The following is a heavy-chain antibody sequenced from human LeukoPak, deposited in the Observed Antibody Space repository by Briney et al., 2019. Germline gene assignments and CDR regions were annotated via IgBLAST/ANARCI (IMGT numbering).Heavy chain of an antibody. D-gene: IGHD2-15*01. V-gene: IGHV3-66*01. Sequence: GRSLRLSCAASGFTVSNNYMTWVRQAPWKGREWVSVIYTGGSTYYADSVKGRFTISRDNYKNTLYLQMNSLRAEDTAVYYCVRYCSGGDCLRSFDIWGQGTMVTVSS. CDR3: VRYCSGGDCLRSFDI. CDR2: IYTGGST. J-gene: IGHJ3*02. CDR1: GFTVSNNY.